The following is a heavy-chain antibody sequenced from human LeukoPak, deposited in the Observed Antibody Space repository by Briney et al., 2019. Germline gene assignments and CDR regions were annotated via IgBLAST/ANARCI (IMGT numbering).Heavy chain of an antibody. CDR2: IDPSDSYT. D-gene: IGHD3-22*01. CDR3: SRSPQGLILDY. CDR1: GYSFTSYW. J-gene: IGHJ4*02. Sequence: GESLKISCKGSGYSFTSYWIGWVRQVPGKGLEWMGRIDPSDSYTNYSPSFQGHVTISADKSINTAYLQGTSLKASDTAMYYCSRSPQGLILDYWGREPWSPSPQ. V-gene: IGHV5-10-1*01.